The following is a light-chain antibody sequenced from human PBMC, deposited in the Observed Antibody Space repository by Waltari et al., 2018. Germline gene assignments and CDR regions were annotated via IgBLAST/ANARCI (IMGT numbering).Light chain of an antibody. CDR2: ENN. CDR3: GTWDSSLSAAV. CDR1: RSHIGNNY. V-gene: IGLV1-51*02. Sequence: QSVLTQPPSASGTPGQRVTISCSGRRSHIGNNYVYWYQQLPGTAPKLLIYENNERPSGIPDRFSGSKSGTSATLGITGLQTGDEADYYCGTWDSSLSAAVFGGGTQLTVL. J-gene: IGLJ7*01.